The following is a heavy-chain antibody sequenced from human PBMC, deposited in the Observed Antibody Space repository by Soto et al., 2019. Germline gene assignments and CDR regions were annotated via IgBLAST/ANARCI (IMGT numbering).Heavy chain of an antibody. CDR2: INAGNGNT. Sequence: QVPLVQSGAEVKKPGASVKVSCKASGYTFTSYAMHWVRQAPGQRLEGMGWINAGNGNTKYSQKFQGRVTITRDTSASTAYMELSSLRSEDTAVYYCARSYYDSSGYPYWFDPWGQGTLVAVSS. CDR1: GYTFTSYA. V-gene: IGHV1-3*01. CDR3: ARSYYDSSGYPYWFDP. J-gene: IGHJ5*02. D-gene: IGHD3-22*01.